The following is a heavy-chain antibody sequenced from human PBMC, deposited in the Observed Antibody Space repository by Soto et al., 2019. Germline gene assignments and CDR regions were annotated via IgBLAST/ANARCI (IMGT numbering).Heavy chain of an antibody. CDR3: AKGPHTNVGWPYYFES. V-gene: IGHV3-48*02. CDR1: GFSLANYP. D-gene: IGHD6-19*01. CDR2: SSPRGDTI. J-gene: IGHJ4*02. Sequence: WGSLRLSCVASGFSLANYPINWVRQTPLKGLEWISYSSPRGDTIYYADSVEGRFTISRDNARNSLSLHMSSLRDEDSALYYCAKGPHTNVGWPYYFESWGQGVPVTVS.